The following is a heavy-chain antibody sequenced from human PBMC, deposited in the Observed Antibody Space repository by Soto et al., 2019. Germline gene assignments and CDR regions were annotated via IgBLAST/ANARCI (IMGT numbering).Heavy chain of an antibody. Sequence: QPGGSLRLFCGASGFTFSSYGMHWVRQAPGKGLEWVAVISYDGSNEYYADSVKGRFTISRDNSKNTLYLQMNSLRAEDTAVYYCAKGTTYYCDSSGYGPLEYWGQGTLVTVSS. J-gene: IGHJ4*02. V-gene: IGHV3-30*18. CDR2: ISYDGSNE. CDR3: AKGTTYYCDSSGYGPLEY. D-gene: IGHD3-22*01. CDR1: GFTFSSYG.